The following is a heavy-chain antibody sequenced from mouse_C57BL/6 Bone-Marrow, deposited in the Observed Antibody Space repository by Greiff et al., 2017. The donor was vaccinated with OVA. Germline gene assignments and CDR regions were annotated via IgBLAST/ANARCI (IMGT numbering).Heavy chain of an antibody. Sequence: VHVKQSGAELVRPGASVKLSCTASGFNIKDYYMHWVKQRPEQGLEWIGRIDPEDGDTEYAPKFQGKATMTADTSSNTAYLQLSSLTSEDTAVYYCTTLGGKDAMDYWGQGTSVTVSS. V-gene: IGHV14-1*01. CDR2: IDPEDGDT. CDR1: GFNIKDYY. D-gene: IGHD1-1*01. J-gene: IGHJ4*01. CDR3: TTLGGKDAMDY.